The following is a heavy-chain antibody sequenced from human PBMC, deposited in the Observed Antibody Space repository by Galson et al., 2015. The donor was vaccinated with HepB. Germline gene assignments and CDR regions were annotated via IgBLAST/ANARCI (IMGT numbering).Heavy chain of an antibody. D-gene: IGHD1-1*01. CDR1: GDSVSGDTVT. V-gene: IGHV6-1*01. Sequence: CAISGDSVSGDTVTSNWIRQSRSRGLEGLGRTYYRCKWYNDYAVSETVRITINPDTSKNQFSLQLNSVSPEDTAVYYCAMARSATGENWFDPWGQGTLVTVSS. CDR3: AMARSATGENWFDP. CDR2: TYYRCKWYN. J-gene: IGHJ5*02.